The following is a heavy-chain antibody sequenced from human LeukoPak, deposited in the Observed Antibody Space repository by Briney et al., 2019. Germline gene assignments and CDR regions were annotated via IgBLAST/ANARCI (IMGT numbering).Heavy chain of an antibody. J-gene: IGHJ6*03. Sequence: SETLSLTCTVSGGHISSRSHFWGWIRQPPGKGLEWIGSIYNSESTYYNPSLKSRVTISVDPSKNQLSLKLTSVTAADTAVYYCARHKECSSASCYTHYYYMDVWGKGTTVTVSS. D-gene: IGHD2-2*02. V-gene: IGHV4-39*01. CDR2: IYNSEST. CDR3: ARHKECSSASCYTHYYYMDV. CDR1: GGHISSRSHF.